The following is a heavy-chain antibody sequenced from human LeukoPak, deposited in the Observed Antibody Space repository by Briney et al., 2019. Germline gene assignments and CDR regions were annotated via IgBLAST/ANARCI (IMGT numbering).Heavy chain of an antibody. CDR3: ARGDAYKTNDY. CDR2: INPNSGGT. Sequence: ASVKVSCKASGYIFTAYYMHWVRQAPGQGLEWMGWINPNSGGTNYVQKFQGRVTMTRDTSISTAYMELSRLTSDDTAVYYCARGDAYKTNDYWGQGTLVTVSP. V-gene: IGHV1-2*02. J-gene: IGHJ4*02. D-gene: IGHD5-24*01. CDR1: GYIFTAYY.